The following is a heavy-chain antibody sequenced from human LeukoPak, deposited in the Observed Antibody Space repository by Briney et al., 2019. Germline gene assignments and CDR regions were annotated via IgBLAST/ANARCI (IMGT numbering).Heavy chain of an antibody. CDR1: GYTLTELS. CDR3: AKVMWEATY. Sequence: EASVKVSCKVSGYTLTELSVHWVRQAPGKGFEWMGGFDPEDGETIYAQKFQGRVTMAEDTSTDTAYMELSSLRSEDTAVYYCAKVMWEATYWGQGTLVTVSS. CDR2: FDPEDGET. D-gene: IGHD1-26*01. V-gene: IGHV1-24*01. J-gene: IGHJ4*02.